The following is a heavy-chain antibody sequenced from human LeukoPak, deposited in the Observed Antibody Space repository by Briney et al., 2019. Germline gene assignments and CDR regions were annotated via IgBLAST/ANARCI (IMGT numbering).Heavy chain of an antibody. Sequence: GESLKISCKGSGYSFTSYWIGWVRQMPGEGLELMGIIYPGDSDTRYSPSFQGQVTISAHKSISTAYLQWSSLKASDTAMYYCASSFPGIAAAGISPYYYYGMDVWGQGTTVTVSS. J-gene: IGHJ6*02. CDR1: GYSFTSYW. CDR3: ASSFPGIAAAGISPYYYYGMDV. V-gene: IGHV5-51*01. CDR2: IYPGDSDT. D-gene: IGHD6-13*01.